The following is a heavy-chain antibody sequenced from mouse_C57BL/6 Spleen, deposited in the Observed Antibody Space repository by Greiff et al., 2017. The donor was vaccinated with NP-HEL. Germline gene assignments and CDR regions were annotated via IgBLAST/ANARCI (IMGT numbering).Heavy chain of an antibody. CDR1: GYTFTDYE. V-gene: IGHV1-15*01. J-gene: IGHJ3*01. CDR3: TRQVLLAY. Sequence: QVQLKESGAELVRPGASVTLSCKASGYTFTDYEMHWVKQTPVHGLEWIGAIDPETGGTAYNQKFKGKAILTADKSSSTAYMELRSLTSEDSAVYYCTRQVLLAYWGQGTLVTVS. CDR2: IDPETGGT.